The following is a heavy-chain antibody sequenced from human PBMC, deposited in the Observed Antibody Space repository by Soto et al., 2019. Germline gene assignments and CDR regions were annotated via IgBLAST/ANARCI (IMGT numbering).Heavy chain of an antibody. Sequence: SETLSLTCTVSGGSISGTTYYWSWIRQRPGEGLEWIGYIYYGGNTYYNPSLESRLSISLDTSKNQFSLNLNSVSAADTAVYSWAKIRGGSRGGIGGGQEPRFTVS. J-gene: IGHJ4*02. V-gene: IGHV4-31*03. CDR3: AKIRGGSRGGIG. CDR1: GGSISGTTYY. D-gene: IGHD3-16*01. CDR2: IYYGGNT.